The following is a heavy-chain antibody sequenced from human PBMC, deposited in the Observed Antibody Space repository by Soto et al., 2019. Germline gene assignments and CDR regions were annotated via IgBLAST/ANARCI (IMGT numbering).Heavy chain of an antibody. V-gene: IGHV3-48*03. CDR2: IDGSGTTK. Sequence: EVQLLESGGGLVQPGGSLRLSCGVSGFTFNDFEMNWVRQAPGKGLEWLAYIDGSGTTKKYADSVRGRFTISRDNPNNSLFLPMSSLSAADTPIYSCARGFGRFNCWRQRTLVSVSS. CDR1: GFTFNDFE. CDR3: ARGFGRFNC. J-gene: IGHJ4*02. D-gene: IGHD3-10*01.